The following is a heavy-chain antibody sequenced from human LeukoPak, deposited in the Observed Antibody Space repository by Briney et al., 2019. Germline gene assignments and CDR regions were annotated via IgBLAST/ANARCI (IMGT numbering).Heavy chain of an antibody. CDR3: ARGRIAAAGINDAFDI. V-gene: IGHV3-48*03. CDR2: ISSSGSTI. D-gene: IGHD6-13*01. J-gene: IGHJ3*02. Sequence: QTGGSLRLSRAASGFTFSSYEMNWVRQAPGKGLEWVSYISSSGSTIYYADSVKGRFTISRDNAKNSLYLQMNSLRAEDTAVYYCARGRIAAAGINDAFDIWGQGTMVTVSS. CDR1: GFTFSSYE.